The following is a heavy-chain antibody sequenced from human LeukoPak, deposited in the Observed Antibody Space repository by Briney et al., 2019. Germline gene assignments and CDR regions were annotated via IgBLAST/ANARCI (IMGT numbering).Heavy chain of an antibody. J-gene: IGHJ6*03. D-gene: IGHD3-22*01. CDR1: GFTFSNYN. CDR3: ARDQPQYYYDSSGYPYYYYYYMDV. V-gene: IGHV3-48*04. CDR2: ISSTTSTI. Sequence: GGSLRLSCAASGFTFSNYNMNWVRQTPGKGLEWISYISSTTSTIYYADSVKGRFTISRDNAKNSLYLQMNSLRAEDTAVYYCARDQPQYYYDSSGYPYYYYYYMDVWGKGTTVTVSS.